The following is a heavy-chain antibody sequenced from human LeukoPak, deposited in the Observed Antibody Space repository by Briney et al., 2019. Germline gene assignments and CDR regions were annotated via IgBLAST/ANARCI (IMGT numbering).Heavy chain of an antibody. V-gene: IGHV3-30*04. CDR1: GFTFSSYA. CDR2: ISYDGSNK. D-gene: IGHD3-9*01. J-gene: IGHJ4*02. CDR3: ASLGMVYNILTGYRRPQTNDY. Sequence: PGGSLRLSCAASGFTFSSYAMHWVRQAPGKGLEWVAVISYDGSNKYYADSVKGRFSISRDNSKNTLYLQMNSLRAEDTAVYYCASLGMVYNILTGYRRPQTNDYWGQGTLVTVSS.